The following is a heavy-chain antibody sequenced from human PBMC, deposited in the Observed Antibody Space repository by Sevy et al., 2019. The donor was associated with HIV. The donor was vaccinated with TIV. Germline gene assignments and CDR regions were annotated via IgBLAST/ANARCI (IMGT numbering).Heavy chain of an antibody. D-gene: IGHD3-22*01. V-gene: IGHV1-18*01. CDR1: GYTFTNYG. J-gene: IGHJ4*02. CDR2: ISGYNGNT. Sequence: ASVKVSCKASGYTFTNYGITWVRQAPGQGLEWMGWISGYNGNTNYAQKLQGRVTMTTDTSTSTAYMELRSLRSDDTAVVYCASVESFSLIVVDLDYWGQGPLVTVSS. CDR3: ASVESFSLIVVDLDY.